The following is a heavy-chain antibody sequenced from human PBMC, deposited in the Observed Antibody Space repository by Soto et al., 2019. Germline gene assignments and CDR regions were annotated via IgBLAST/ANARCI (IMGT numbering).Heavy chain of an antibody. CDR2: IYYSGST. CDR1: GGSVSSGSYY. J-gene: IGHJ4*02. D-gene: IGHD3-16*01. CDR3: ARANKPGVGALDY. Sequence: SETLSLTCTVSGGSVSSGSYYWSWIRQPPGKGLEWIGYIYYSGSTNYNPSLKSRVTISVDTSKNQFCLKLSTVTAADTAVYYCARANKPGVGALDYWGQGTLVTVSS. V-gene: IGHV4-61*01.